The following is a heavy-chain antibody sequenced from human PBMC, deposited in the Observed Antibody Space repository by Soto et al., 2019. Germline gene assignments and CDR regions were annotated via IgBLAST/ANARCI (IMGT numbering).Heavy chain of an antibody. D-gene: IGHD2-21*01. J-gene: IGHJ4*02. CDR1: GFTFSSYG. CDR3: AREGGAYWAY. V-gene: IGHV3-33*01. Sequence: GGSLRLFCAASGFTFSSYGMHWVRQAPGKGLEWVAVIWYDGSNKYYADSVKGRFTISRDNSKNTLYLQMDSLRAEDTAVYYCAREGGAYWAYWGQGTLVTVSS. CDR2: IWYDGSNK.